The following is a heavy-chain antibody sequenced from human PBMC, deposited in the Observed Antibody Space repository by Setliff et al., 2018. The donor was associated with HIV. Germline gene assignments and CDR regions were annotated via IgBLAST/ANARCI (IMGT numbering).Heavy chain of an antibody. J-gene: IGHJ4*02. V-gene: IGHV3-23*01. Sequence: LRLSCAASGFDFRYNAMSWVRQAPGKGLEWVSGITGSGTTNYADSVKGRFTVSRDNSRTTVFLQMNSLRVEDTAVYYCAKRLVRTFDFWGQGTLVTVAS. D-gene: IGHD3-9*01. CDR2: ITGSGTT. CDR3: AKRLVRTFDF. CDR1: GFDFRYNA.